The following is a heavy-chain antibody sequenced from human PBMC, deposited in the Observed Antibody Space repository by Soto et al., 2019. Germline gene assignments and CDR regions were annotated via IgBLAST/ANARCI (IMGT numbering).Heavy chain of an antibody. D-gene: IGHD3-10*01. V-gene: IGHV1-69*06. Sequence: QVQLVQSGAEVKTPGSSVKVSCKASGGTFSSYAISWVRQAPGQGLEWMGGIIPIFGTANYAQKFQGRVTITADKSTSTAYMELSRLRSEDTAVYYCARGYYGSGSYYNNWFDPWGQGTLVTVSS. J-gene: IGHJ5*02. CDR3: ARGYYGSGSYYNNWFDP. CDR1: GGTFSSYA. CDR2: IIPIFGTA.